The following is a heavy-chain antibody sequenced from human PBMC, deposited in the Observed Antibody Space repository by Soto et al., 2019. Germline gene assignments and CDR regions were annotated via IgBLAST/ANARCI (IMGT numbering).Heavy chain of an antibody. CDR3: ARDDRGYDSCFDY. J-gene: IGHJ4*02. V-gene: IGHV3-21*01. CDR2: ISSSSSYI. D-gene: IGHD5-12*01. Sequence: GGSLRLSCAASGFTFSSYSMNWVRQAPGKGLEWVSSISSSSSYIYYADSVKGRFTISRDNAKNSLYLQMNSLRAEDTAVYYCARDDRGYDSCFDYWGQRTLVTVSS. CDR1: GFTFSSYS.